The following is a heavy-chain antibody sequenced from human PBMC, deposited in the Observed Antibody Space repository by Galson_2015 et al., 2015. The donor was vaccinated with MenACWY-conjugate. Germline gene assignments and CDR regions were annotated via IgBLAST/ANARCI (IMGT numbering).Heavy chain of an antibody. D-gene: IGHD5-12*01. CDR2: IIPIFGTA. CDR3: ACSGYDFESGCQSFDY. CDR1: GGTFSSYA. Sequence: QSGAEVKKPGESLKTSCKASGGTFSSYAISWVRQAPGQGLEWMGGIIPIFGTANYAQKFQGRVTITADESTSTAYMELSSLRSEDTAVYYCACSGYDFESGCQSFDYWGQGTLVTVSS. J-gene: IGHJ4*02. V-gene: IGHV1-69*01.